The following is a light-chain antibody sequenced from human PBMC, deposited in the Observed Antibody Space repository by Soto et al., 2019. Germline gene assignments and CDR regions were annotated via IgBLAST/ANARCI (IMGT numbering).Light chain of an antibody. CDR1: SSDIGGYNF. CDR2: DVA. J-gene: IGLJ3*02. Sequence: QSALTQPASVSGSPGQSITISCTGTSSDIGGYNFVSWYQQHPGNARNLIIYDVASRPSGVSDRFSGSKSGNAASLTISGLQAEDEALYYCNSYTSGGAIVFGGGTKLTVL. CDR3: NSYTSGGAIV. V-gene: IGLV2-14*03.